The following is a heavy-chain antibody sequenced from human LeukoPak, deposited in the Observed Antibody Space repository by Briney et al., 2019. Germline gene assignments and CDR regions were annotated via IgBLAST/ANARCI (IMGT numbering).Heavy chain of an antibody. CDR2: IIPIFGTA. V-gene: IGHV1-69*13. Sequence: SVKVSCMASVGTSSSYAIRALRQAPGQGLEWMGGIIPIFGTANYAQKFQGRVTITADESTSTAYMELSSLRSEDTAVYYCARDVSYDYVWGRYRWPGLGSYYYGTDVWGQGTTVTVSS. CDR3: ARDVSYDYVWGRYRWPGLGSYYYGTDV. J-gene: IGHJ6*02. D-gene: IGHD3-16*02. CDR1: VGTSSSYA.